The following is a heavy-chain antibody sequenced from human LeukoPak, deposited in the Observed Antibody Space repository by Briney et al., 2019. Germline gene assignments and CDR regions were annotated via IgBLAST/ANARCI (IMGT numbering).Heavy chain of an antibody. V-gene: IGHV1-69*05. D-gene: IGHD1-1*01. CDR2: IISNFGTV. CDR3: ASRAISGPRTHPSYYYSYMDV. Sequence: SVKVSCKASGGTFRKYAISWVRQAPGQGLEWLGGIISNFGTVNDAQKFQGRVTISTDESTNTAYMELSSLRSEDTAVYYCASRAISGPRTHPSYYYSYMDVWGKGTTVTVSS. CDR1: GGTFRKYA. J-gene: IGHJ6*03.